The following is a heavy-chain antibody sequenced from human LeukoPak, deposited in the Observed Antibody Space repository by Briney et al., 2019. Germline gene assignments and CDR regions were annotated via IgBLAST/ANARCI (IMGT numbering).Heavy chain of an antibody. V-gene: IGHV3-66*02. CDR3: ARARPYYYDSSGYSETYAFDI. D-gene: IGHD3-22*01. J-gene: IGHJ3*02. Sequence: GGSLRLSCAASGFTVSSNYMSWVRQAPGKGLEWVSVIYSGGSTYYADSVKGRFTISRDNSKNTLYLQMNSLRAGDTAVYYCARARPYYYDSSGYSETYAFDIWGQGTMVTVSS. CDR1: GFTVSSNY. CDR2: IYSGGST.